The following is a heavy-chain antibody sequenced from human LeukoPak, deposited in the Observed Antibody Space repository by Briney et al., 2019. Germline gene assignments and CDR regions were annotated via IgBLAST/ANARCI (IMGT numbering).Heavy chain of an antibody. CDR3: ARDVPDYGSGSYYNY. V-gene: IGHV4-38-2*02. J-gene: IGHJ4*02. D-gene: IGHD3-10*01. CDR1: GYSISSGYY. Sequence: SEALSLTCTVSGYSISSGYYWGWIRPPPGKGLEWIGSIYHSGSTYYNPSLKSRVTISVDTSKNQFSLKLSSVTAADTAVYYCARDVPDYGSGSYYNYWGQGTLVTVSS. CDR2: IYHSGST.